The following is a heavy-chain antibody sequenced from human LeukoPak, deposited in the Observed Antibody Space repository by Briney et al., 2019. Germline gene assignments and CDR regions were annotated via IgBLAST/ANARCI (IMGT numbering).Heavy chain of an antibody. V-gene: IGHV3-66*01. CDR1: GFTVSSNY. CDR2: IYSGGST. J-gene: IGHJ4*02. D-gene: IGHD3-22*01. Sequence: PGGSLRLSCAASGFTVSSNYMSWVRQAPGKGLEWVSVIYSGGSTYYADSVKGRFTISRDNSKNTLYLQMNSLRAEDTAVHYCARESYDSSGSDYWGQGTLVTVSS. CDR3: ARESYDSSGSDY.